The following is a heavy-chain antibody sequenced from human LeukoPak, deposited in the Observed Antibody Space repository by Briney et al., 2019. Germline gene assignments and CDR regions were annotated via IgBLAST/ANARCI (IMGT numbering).Heavy chain of an antibody. V-gene: IGHV4-39*02. CDR1: GGSISSSSYY. J-gene: IGHJ4*02. Sequence: SETLSLTXTVSGGSISSSSYYWGWIRQPPGEGLEWIGSIYYSGSTYYNPSLKSRVTISVDTSKNQFSLKLSSVTAADTAVYYCARDYYDSSGYIVFDYWGQGTLVTVSS. D-gene: IGHD3-22*01. CDR3: ARDYYDSSGYIVFDY. CDR2: IYYSGST.